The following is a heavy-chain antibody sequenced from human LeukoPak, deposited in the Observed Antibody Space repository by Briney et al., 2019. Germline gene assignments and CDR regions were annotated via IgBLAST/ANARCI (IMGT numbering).Heavy chain of an antibody. J-gene: IGHJ4*02. D-gene: IGHD3/OR15-3a*01. Sequence: PSETLSLTCTVSGVSISSSYSYWGWIRQPPGMGLEWIGSIYYTGNTYYNASLKSQVSISIDTSKSQFSLKLTSVTAADTAVYYCARQTGSGLFILPGGQGTLVTVFS. V-gene: IGHV4-39*01. CDR3: ARQTGSGLFILP. CDR2: IYYTGNT. CDR1: GVSISSSYSY.